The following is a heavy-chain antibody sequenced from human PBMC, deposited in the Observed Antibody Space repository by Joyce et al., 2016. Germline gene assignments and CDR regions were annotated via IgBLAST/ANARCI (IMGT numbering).Heavy chain of an antibody. Sequence: EVQLVESGGGLVKPGGSLRLSCAASGFSFRNAWVTWVRQAPGKGLAWVGRVKSKSQGGTTDYAAPVKGRVTSSGDDSRDTAYLQMNSLKSEDTGVYFCVTGLCIGTACHWDDAFDVWGQGTMVTVSS. J-gene: IGHJ3*01. D-gene: IGHD2-2*01. CDR3: VTGLCIGTACHWDDAFDV. CDR2: VKSKSQGGTT. CDR1: GFSFRNAW. V-gene: IGHV3-15*01.